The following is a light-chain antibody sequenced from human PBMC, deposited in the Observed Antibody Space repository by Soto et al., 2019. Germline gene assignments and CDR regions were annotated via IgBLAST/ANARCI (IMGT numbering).Light chain of an antibody. V-gene: IGKV3-20*01. J-gene: IGKJ5*01. CDR3: QKYDNSPIT. CDR1: QNVANY. CDR2: GES. Sequence: EIVLPPSPATLSLAPVESTTLTCRASQNVANYLDWYQQKTGQAPRILMYGESSRATGIPDRLSGTGSETDLNLTISRLEPEDFAVYDCQKYDNSPITCGQGTRLEI.